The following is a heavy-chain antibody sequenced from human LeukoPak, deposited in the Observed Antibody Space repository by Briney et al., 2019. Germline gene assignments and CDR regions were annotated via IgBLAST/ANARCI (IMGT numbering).Heavy chain of an antibody. V-gene: IGHV4-39*07. Sequence: SETLSLTCTVSGGSISSSSYYWGWIHQPPGKGLEWIGSIYYSGRTYHNPSLKSRVTISVDTSKIQFSLELSSVTAADTAVYYCGRVGSMANCGGDCYSGAFDIWGQGTMVTVSS. CDR2: IYYSGRT. CDR3: GRVGSMANCGGDCYSGAFDI. J-gene: IGHJ3*02. D-gene: IGHD2-21*02. CDR1: GGSISSSSYY.